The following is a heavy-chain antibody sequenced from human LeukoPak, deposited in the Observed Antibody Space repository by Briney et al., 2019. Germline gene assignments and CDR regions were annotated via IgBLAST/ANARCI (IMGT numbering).Heavy chain of an antibody. D-gene: IGHD2-2*01. CDR1: GYSISSGYY. J-gene: IGHJ4*02. CDR2: IYHSGST. CDR3: ARDAKYQLPTY. Sequence: PSETLSLTCAVSGYSISSGYYWGWIRQPPGKGLEWIGSIYHSGSTYYNPSLKSRVTISVDTSKNQFSLKLSSVTAADTAVYYCARDAKYQLPTYWGQGTLVSVYS. V-gene: IGHV4-38-2*02.